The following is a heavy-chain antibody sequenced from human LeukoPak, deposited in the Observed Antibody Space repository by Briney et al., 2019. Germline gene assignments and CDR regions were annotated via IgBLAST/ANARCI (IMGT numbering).Heavy chain of an antibody. CDR1: GFTFSDYY. CDR2: ISSSGSTI. J-gene: IGHJ4*02. CDR3: AKDSVDSSGYPFDY. Sequence: GGSLRLSCAASGFTFSDYYMSWIRQAPGKGLEWVSYISSSGSTIYYADSVKGRFTISRDNSKNTLYLQMNSLRAEDTAVYYCAKDSVDSSGYPFDYWGQGTLVTVSS. V-gene: IGHV3-11*01. D-gene: IGHD3-22*01.